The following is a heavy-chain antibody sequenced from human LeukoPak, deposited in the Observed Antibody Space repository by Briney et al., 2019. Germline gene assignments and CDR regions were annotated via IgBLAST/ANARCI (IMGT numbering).Heavy chain of an antibody. CDR2: ISYDGSNK. CDR1: GFTFSSYG. V-gene: IGHV3-30*03. Sequence: GGSLRLSCAASGFTFSSYGMHWVRQAPGKGLEWVAVISYDGSNKYYADSVKGRFTISRDNSKNTLYLQMNSLRAEDTAVYYCASVVGATDDAFDIWGQGTMVTVSS. CDR3: ASVVGATDDAFDI. J-gene: IGHJ3*02. D-gene: IGHD1-26*01.